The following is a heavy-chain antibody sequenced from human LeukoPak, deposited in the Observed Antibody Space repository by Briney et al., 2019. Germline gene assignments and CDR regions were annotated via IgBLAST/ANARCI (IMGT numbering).Heavy chain of an antibody. J-gene: IGHJ4*02. V-gene: IGHV5-51*01. CDR3: AIGRGGQQLGDY. Sequence: GESLKLSCKHSEYSFPNYCIGWVRQMPGKGLEWMGIIYPDDSDTRYSPSFQGQVTFSADRSISTAYLQWSSLKASDTAMYYCAIGRGGQQLGDYWGQGTLVTVSS. CDR1: EYSFPNYC. D-gene: IGHD6-13*01. CDR2: IYPDDSDT.